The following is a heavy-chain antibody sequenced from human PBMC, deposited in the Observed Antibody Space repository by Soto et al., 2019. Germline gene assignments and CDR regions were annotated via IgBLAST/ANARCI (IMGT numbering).Heavy chain of an antibody. D-gene: IGHD1-1*01. CDR3: AKVINNACWYFGLDL. CDR1: VFSFYDHP. Sequence: LRLSCAASVFSFYDHPMHWVRQLPGKGLEWVSGISWDSGTIVYADSVQRRFTISRDNTKNSLYLQLDSLRREDTALYYCAKVINNACWYFGLDLWGQGTTVTVSS. CDR2: ISWDSGTI. J-gene: IGHJ6*02. V-gene: IGHV3-9*01.